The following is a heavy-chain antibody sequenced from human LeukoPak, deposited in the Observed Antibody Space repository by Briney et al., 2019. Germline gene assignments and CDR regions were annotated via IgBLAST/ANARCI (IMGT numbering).Heavy chain of an antibody. J-gene: IGHJ4*02. Sequence: GGSLRLSCAASGFLFISYPFHWVRQAPGKGLDWVASVSHDGEKTYYTDSVKGRFIISRDNTGNIVYLQMNSLRAEDTALYYCVKRSRDGYNSPLDNWGQGTLVTVSS. CDR1: GFLFISYP. CDR2: VSHDGEKT. CDR3: VKRSRDGYNSPLDN. D-gene: IGHD5-24*01. V-gene: IGHV3-30*04.